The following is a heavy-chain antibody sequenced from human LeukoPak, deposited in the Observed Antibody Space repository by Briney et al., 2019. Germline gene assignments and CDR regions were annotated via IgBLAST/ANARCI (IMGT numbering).Heavy chain of an antibody. CDR1: GLTFSSYS. Sequence: PGGSLRLSCAASGLTFSSYSMNWVRQAPGKGLEWVSCISSSSSTIYYADSVKGRFTISRDNAKNSLYLQMNSLRAEDTAVYYCARAGNRYYYYYYMDVWGKGTTVTVSS. V-gene: IGHV3-48*01. D-gene: IGHD1-14*01. CDR2: ISSSSSTI. CDR3: ARAGNRYYYYYYMDV. J-gene: IGHJ6*03.